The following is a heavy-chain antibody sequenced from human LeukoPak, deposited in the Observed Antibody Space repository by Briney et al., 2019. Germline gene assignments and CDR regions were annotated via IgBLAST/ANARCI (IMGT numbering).Heavy chain of an antibody. V-gene: IGHV3-30*04. Sequence: GGSLRLSCAASGFTFSSYAMHWVRQAPGKGLEWVAVVSYDGRSVHYADSVRGRFTISRDSSKNTLYLQMNSLRPEDTAVYYCARDPSGGNGYWGQGTLVTVSS. CDR1: GFTFSSYA. CDR3: ARDPSGGNGY. J-gene: IGHJ4*02. CDR2: VSYDGRSV. D-gene: IGHD2-15*01.